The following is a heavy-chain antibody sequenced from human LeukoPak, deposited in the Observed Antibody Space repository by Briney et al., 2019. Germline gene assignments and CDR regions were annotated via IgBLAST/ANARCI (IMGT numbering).Heavy chain of an antibody. J-gene: IGHJ4*02. CDR3: TTRVPDSSGYFDY. CDR1: GFTFSNAW. Sequence: GGSLRLSCAASGFTFSNAWMSWVRQAPGKGLEWVGRIKSKTDGGTTDYAAPVKGRFTISRDDSKNKLYLQMNSLKTEDTAVYYCTTRVPDSSGYFDYWGQGTLVTVSS. CDR2: IKSKTDGGTT. V-gene: IGHV3-15*01. D-gene: IGHD3-22*01.